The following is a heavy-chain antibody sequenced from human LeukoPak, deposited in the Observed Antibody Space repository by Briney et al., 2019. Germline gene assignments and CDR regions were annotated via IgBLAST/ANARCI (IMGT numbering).Heavy chain of an antibody. CDR1: GYIFPSYW. CDR2: IYPGDSDT. J-gene: IGHJ6*03. V-gene: IGHV5-51*01. D-gene: IGHD5-24*01. Sequence: GESLKISCEGSGYIFPSYWIGWVRQLPGKGLEWMGIIYPGDSDTRYSPSFQGQVTISADKSISTAYLQWSSLKASDTAMYYCARGARDGYNPNYYYYYYMDVWGKGTTVTVSS. CDR3: ARGARDGYNPNYYYYYYMDV.